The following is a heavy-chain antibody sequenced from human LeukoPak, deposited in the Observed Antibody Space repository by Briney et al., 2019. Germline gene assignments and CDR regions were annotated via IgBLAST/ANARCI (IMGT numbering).Heavy chain of an antibody. V-gene: IGHV3-64D*06. CDR3: VSLPRTTVTTSGDY. D-gene: IGHD4-17*01. CDR1: GFTFSSYA. Sequence: PGGSLRLSCSASGFTFSSYAMHWVRQVPGKGLEYVSAISGSGGATYYADSVKGRFTISRDNSKNTLYLQMSSLRPEDTAVYYCVSLPRTTVTTSGDYWGQGTLVTVSS. J-gene: IGHJ4*02. CDR2: ISGSGGAT.